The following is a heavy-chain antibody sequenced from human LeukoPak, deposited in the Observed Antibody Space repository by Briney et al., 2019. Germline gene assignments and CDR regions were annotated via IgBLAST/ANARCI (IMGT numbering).Heavy chain of an antibody. D-gene: IGHD7-27*01. CDR3: ARNFLGKPAGFDY. CDR1: GASISSSSYY. Sequence: SETLSLTCTVSGASISSSSYYWGWFRQPPGKGLEWIGSIYYSGSTYYNPSLKSRVTISVDTSKNQFSLKLSSVTAADTAVYYCARNFLGKPAGFDYWGQGTLVTVSS. V-gene: IGHV4-39*07. CDR2: IYYSGST. J-gene: IGHJ4*02.